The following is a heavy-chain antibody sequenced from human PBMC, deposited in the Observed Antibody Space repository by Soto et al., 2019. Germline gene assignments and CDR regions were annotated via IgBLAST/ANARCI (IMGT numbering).Heavy chain of an antibody. D-gene: IGHD2-15*01. CDR2: IYWDDDK. CDR3: AYMPCSGRCCSWFTRADRDV. V-gene: IGHV2-5*02. Sequence: QITLKESGPTLVKPTQTLTLTCTFSGFSLSISGVGVAWIRQPPGKALEWLALIYWDDDKRYRPSLVSRLPTSENTFKKQVILTMTNMDSVYSATHYCAYMPCSGRCCSWFTRADRDVFGLGTTFTVTS. CDR1: GFSLSISGVG. J-gene: IGHJ6*02.